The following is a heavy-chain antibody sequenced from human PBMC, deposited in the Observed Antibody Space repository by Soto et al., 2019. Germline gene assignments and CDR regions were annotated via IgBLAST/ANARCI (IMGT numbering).Heavy chain of an antibody. Sequence: SETLSLTCTVSGGSISSNYWTWIRQPPGKGLEWIGYVYNSGSTNYNPSLKSRVTISEDTSKSQFSLKVNSVTAADTAVYYCARYRREAVAGYTLDNWGQGILVTVSS. CDR2: VYNSGST. D-gene: IGHD6-13*01. J-gene: IGHJ4*02. V-gene: IGHV4-59*01. CDR1: GGSISSNY. CDR3: ARYRREAVAGYTLDN.